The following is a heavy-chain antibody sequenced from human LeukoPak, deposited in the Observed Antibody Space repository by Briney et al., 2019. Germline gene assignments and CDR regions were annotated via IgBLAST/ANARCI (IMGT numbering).Heavy chain of an antibody. Sequence: PGGALRLSCAGSGFTFSSYWMNWVRQAPGKGLEWVAIIKKDGNEAFYVDSVKGRFTISRDNAKNSLYLQMNSLRAEDTAVYYCARDLGYSSSWNDYYYYYGMDVWGQGTTVTVSS. CDR3: ARDLGYSSSWNDYYYYYGMDV. CDR2: IKKDGNEA. V-gene: IGHV3-7*01. J-gene: IGHJ6*02. CDR1: GFTFSSYW. D-gene: IGHD6-13*01.